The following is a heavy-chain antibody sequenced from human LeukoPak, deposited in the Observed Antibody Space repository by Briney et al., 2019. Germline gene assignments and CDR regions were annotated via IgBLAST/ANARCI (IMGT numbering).Heavy chain of an antibody. Sequence: SVKVSCKASGGTFSSYAISWVRQAPGQGLEWMGGIIPIFGTANYAQKFQGRVTITADESTSTAYMELSSLRSEDTAVYYCAREEYCTNGVGFPDYWGQGTLVTASS. CDR1: GGTFSSYA. CDR2: IIPIFGTA. V-gene: IGHV1-69*13. D-gene: IGHD2-8*01. CDR3: AREEYCTNGVGFPDY. J-gene: IGHJ4*02.